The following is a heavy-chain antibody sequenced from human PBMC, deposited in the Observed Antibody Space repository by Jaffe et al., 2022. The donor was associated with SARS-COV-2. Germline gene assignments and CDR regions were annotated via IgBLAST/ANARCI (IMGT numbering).Heavy chain of an antibody. CDR2: IKSKTDGGTT. Sequence: EVQLVESGGGLVKPGGSLRLSCAASGFTFSNAWMSWVRQAPGKGLEWVGRIKSKTDGGTTDYAAPVKGRFTISRDDSKNTLYLQMNSLKTEDTAVYYCTTDALGALDYGDYFYYYGMDVWGQGTTVTVSS. J-gene: IGHJ6*02. CDR1: GFTFSNAW. D-gene: IGHD4-17*01. V-gene: IGHV3-15*01. CDR3: TTDALGALDYGDYFYYYGMDV.